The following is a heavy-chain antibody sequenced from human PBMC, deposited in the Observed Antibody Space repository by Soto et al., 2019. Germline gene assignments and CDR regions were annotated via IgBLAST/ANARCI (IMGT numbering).Heavy chain of an antibody. CDR2: ISGSGGST. J-gene: IGHJ6*02. Sequence: PGGSLRLCCAASGFTFSSYAMSWVRQAPGKGLEWVSAISGSGGSTYYADSVKGRFTISRDNSKNTLYLQMNSLRAEDTAVYYCAKGVTMVRGRHRYYYYGMDVWGQGTTVTVSS. D-gene: IGHD3-10*01. CDR3: AKGVTMVRGRHRYYYYGMDV. V-gene: IGHV3-23*01. CDR1: GFTFSSYA.